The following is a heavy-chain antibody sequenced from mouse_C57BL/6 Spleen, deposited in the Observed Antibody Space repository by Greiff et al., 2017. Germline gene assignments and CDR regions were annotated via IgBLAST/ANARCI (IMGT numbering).Heavy chain of an antibody. CDR2: ISRGGDYI. J-gene: IGHJ2*01. CDR1: GFTFSSYA. D-gene: IGHD1-1*01. V-gene: IGHV5-9-1*02. CDR3: TREGDYYGSPAFDY. Sequence: DVQLVESGEGLVQPGGSLKLSCAASGFTFSSYAMSWFRQTPEQRLQWVAYISRGGDYIYYPDTVKGRFTISRDNARNTLYLKMSSLKSEDTAMYYCTREGDYYGSPAFDYWGQGTTLTVSS.